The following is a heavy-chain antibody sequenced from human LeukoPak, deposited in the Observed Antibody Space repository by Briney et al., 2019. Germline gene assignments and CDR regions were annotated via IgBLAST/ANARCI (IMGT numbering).Heavy chain of an antibody. Sequence: PGRSLRLSCAASGFTFSSYGMHWVRQAPGKGLEWVAVIWYDGSNKYYADSVKGRFTISRDNSKNTLYLQMYSLRAEDTAVYYCAKFFHAGTYNYYYYMDVWGKGTTVTVSS. D-gene: IGHD3-10*01. CDR3: AKFFHAGTYNYYYYMDV. CDR1: GFTFSSYG. J-gene: IGHJ6*03. CDR2: IWYDGSNK. V-gene: IGHV3-33*06.